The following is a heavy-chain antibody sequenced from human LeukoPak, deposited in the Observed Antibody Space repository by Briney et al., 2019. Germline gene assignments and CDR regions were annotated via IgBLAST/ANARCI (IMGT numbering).Heavy chain of an antibody. Sequence: GASVKVSCKASGYTFTGYYMHWVRQAPGQGLEWMGWINPNSGGTNYAQKFQGRVTMTRDTSISTAYMELSRLRSDDTAVYYCARDAPSITMIVVVTLDYWGQGTLVTVSS. CDR2: INPNSGGT. CDR1: GYTFTGYY. J-gene: IGHJ4*02. D-gene: IGHD3-22*01. V-gene: IGHV1-2*02. CDR3: ARDAPSITMIVVVTLDY.